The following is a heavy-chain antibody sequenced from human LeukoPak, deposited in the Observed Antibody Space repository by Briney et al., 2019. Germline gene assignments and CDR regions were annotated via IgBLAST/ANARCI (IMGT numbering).Heavy chain of an antibody. V-gene: IGHV3-7*01. CDR3: TRDLGHTGYDLYDY. CDR2: MKQDGSEK. J-gene: IGHJ4*02. CDR1: GINFRGYW. Sequence: GGSLRLSCAVSGINFRGYWMAWVRQAPGKGLEWVANMKQDGSEKYYVDSVKGRFTISRDNAKNSLYLEMNSLRVEDTAVYYCTRDLGHTGYDLYDYWGQGTLVTVSS. D-gene: IGHD5-12*01.